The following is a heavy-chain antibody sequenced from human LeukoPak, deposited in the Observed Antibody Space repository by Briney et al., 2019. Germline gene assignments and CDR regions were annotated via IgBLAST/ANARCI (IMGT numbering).Heavy chain of an antibody. CDR2: IYYSGST. CDR1: GGSISSYY. J-gene: IGHJ5*02. V-gene: IGHV4-59*01. Sequence: PSETLSLTCTVSGGSISSYYWSWIRQPPGKGLEWIGYIYYSGSTNYNPSPKSRVTISVDTSKNQFSLKLSSVTAADTAVYYCAGQVVMAGDWFDPWGQGTLVTVSS. D-gene: IGHD4-23*01. CDR3: AGQVVMAGDWFDP.